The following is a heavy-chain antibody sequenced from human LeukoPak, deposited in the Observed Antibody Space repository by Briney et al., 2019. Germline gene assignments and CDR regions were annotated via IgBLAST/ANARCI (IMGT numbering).Heavy chain of an antibody. D-gene: IGHD3-22*01. CDR1: GFTFSTYA. J-gene: IGHJ4*02. CDR2: ISVSGGRT. CDR3: AKRGPGYDKSTYPPHYFDY. V-gene: IGHV3-23*01. Sequence: GGSLRLSCAASGFTFSTYAMSWVRQAPGKGLEWVSGISVSGGRTDYADSVKGRFTISRGNSKNTLYLQMNSLRAEDTAVYYCAKRGPGYDKSTYPPHYFDYWGQGTLVTVSS.